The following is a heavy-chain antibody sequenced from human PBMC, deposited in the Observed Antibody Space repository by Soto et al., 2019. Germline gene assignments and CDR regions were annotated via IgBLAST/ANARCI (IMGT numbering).Heavy chain of an antibody. CDR1: GFTFHDYA. CDR3: AKMEGSFDY. V-gene: IGHV3-9*01. D-gene: IGHD3-3*01. J-gene: IGHJ4*02. Sequence: EVQLVESGGGLVQPGRSLRLSCAASGFTFHDYAMHWVRQAPGKGLEWVSGISWNSGNIGYADSVKGRFSISRDNAKNSLYLQMNSPRTEDTALYYCAKMEGSFDYWGQGTLVTVSS. CDR2: ISWNSGNI.